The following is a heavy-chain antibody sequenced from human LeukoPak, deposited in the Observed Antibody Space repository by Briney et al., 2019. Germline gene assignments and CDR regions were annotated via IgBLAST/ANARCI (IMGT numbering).Heavy chain of an antibody. CDR3: ARGASGVYTVTTSWFDP. CDR1: GYTFTGYY. D-gene: IGHD4-17*01. CDR2: INHNSGGT. V-gene: IGHV1-2*02. J-gene: IGHJ5*02. Sequence: ASVKVSCKASGYTFTGYYMHCVRQAPGQGLEWMVWINHNSGGTNYAQKFQGRVTMTRDTSISTAYMELSRLRSDDTAVYYCARGASGVYTVTTSWFDPWGQGTLVTVSS.